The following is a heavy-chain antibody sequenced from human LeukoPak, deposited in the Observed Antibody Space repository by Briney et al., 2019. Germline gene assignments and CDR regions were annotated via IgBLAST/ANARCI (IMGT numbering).Heavy chain of an antibody. CDR3: ARTYCSSTSCMYFDY. CDR1: GYTFTSYY. J-gene: IGHJ4*02. V-gene: IGHV1-46*01. CDR2: INVSDGNT. Sequence: ASVKVSCKTSGYTFTSYYMHWVRQAPGQGLEWMGIINVSDGNTRYAQKFQGRVTMTRDMSTSTVYMELSSLRSEDTAVYYCARTYCSSTSCMYFDYWGQGTLATVSS. D-gene: IGHD2-2*01.